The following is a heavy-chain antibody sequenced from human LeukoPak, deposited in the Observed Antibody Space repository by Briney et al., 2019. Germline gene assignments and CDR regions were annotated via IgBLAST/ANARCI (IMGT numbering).Heavy chain of an antibody. Sequence: GGSLRLSCAASGFTFSSYSMNWVRQAPGKGLEWVSSISSSSSYIYYADSVKGRFTTSRDNAKNSLYLQMNSLRAEDTAVYYCAREATDYDFWSGIGYMDVWGKGTTVTVSS. V-gene: IGHV3-21*01. CDR2: ISSSSSYI. CDR1: GFTFSSYS. D-gene: IGHD3-3*01. CDR3: AREATDYDFWSGIGYMDV. J-gene: IGHJ6*03.